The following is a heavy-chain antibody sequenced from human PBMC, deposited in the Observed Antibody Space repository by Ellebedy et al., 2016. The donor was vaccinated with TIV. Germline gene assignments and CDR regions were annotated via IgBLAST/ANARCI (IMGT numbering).Heavy chain of an antibody. V-gene: IGHV3-23*01. Sequence: GESLKISCAASGFTFSSYAMAWVRQAPGKGLEWVSGISGSGSSTYHADSVKGRFTISRDNSKNTLYLQMNSLRAEDTAVYYCAKDPTVSGDSDYWGQGALVTVSS. CDR1: GFTFSSYA. J-gene: IGHJ4*02. CDR2: ISGSGSST. D-gene: IGHD6-13*01. CDR3: AKDPTVSGDSDY.